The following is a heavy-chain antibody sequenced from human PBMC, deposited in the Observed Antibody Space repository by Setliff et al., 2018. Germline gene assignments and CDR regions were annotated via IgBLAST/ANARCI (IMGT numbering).Heavy chain of an antibody. CDR3: ARGWGGMDV. J-gene: IGHJ6*02. V-gene: IGHV3-48*01. CDR1: GFTFSSYA. Sequence: PGGSLRLSCAASGFTFSSYAMHWVRQAPGKGLEWVSGISWNSGSIGYADSVKGRFTVSRDNAKNSLSLQMNSLRPEDTALYYCARGWGGMDVWGQGTTVTVS. CDR2: ISWNSGSI. D-gene: IGHD3-16*01.